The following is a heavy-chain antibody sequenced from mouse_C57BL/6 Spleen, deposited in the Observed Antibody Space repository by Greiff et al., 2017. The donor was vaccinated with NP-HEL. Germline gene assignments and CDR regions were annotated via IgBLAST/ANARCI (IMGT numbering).Heavy chain of an antibody. D-gene: IGHD2-1*01. CDR2: IYPGDGDT. Sequence: QVQLQQSGAELVKPGASVKISCKASGYAFSSYWMNWVKQRPGKGLEWIGQIYPGDGDTNYNGKFKGKATLTADKSSSTAYMQLSSLTSEDSAVYCWAGPIYYGNQGYFDVWGTGTTVTVSS. CDR1: GYAFSSYW. V-gene: IGHV1-80*01. J-gene: IGHJ1*03. CDR3: AGPIYYGNQGYFDV.